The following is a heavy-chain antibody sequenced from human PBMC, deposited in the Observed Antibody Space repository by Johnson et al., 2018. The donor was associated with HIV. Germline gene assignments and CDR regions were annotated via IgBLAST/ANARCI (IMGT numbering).Heavy chain of an antibody. CDR1: GFALNLYE. CDR3: ARVGVSGYDLAAFDI. J-gene: IGHJ3*02. Sequence: VQLVESGGDLVQPGGSLRLSCAASGFALNLYEMIWVRQAPGKGLEWISFIGSSGSVTEYADSVKRRFTVSRDNAKNSLYLQMNSLRAEDTALYYCARVGVSGYDLAAFDIWGRGTMVTVSS. CDR2: IGSSGSVT. D-gene: IGHD5-12*01. V-gene: IGHV3-48*03.